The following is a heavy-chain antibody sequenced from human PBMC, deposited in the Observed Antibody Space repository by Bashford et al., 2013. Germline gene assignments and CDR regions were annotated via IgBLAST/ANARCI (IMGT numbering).Heavy chain of an antibody. D-gene: IGHD1-1*01. CDR2: VNHSGST. CDR1: GGSVQWLL. CDR3: ATGRRPTVPGKLYMDV. V-gene: IGHV4-34*01. J-gene: IGHJ6*03. Sequence: SSETLSLTCAVYGGSVQWLLLELDPPAPTEGDWSGLGKVNHSGSTNYNPSLKSRVTISVDTSKNQFSLKLSSVTAADTAVYYCATGRRPTVPGKLYMDVWGKGTTVTVSS.